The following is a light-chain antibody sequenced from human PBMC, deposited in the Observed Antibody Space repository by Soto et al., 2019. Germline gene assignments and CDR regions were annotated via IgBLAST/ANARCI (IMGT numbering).Light chain of an antibody. Sequence: EIVMTQSPATLSVSPGGSATLSCRASQHVSSNFAWYRQKPGQAPTLLIYRASTRAPGVPARFSGSGSGTEFTLTISSLQSEDFAVYFCQQYNKWPYTFGQGTKLEIK. V-gene: IGKV3-15*01. CDR2: RAS. J-gene: IGKJ2*01. CDR1: QHVSSN. CDR3: QQYNKWPYT.